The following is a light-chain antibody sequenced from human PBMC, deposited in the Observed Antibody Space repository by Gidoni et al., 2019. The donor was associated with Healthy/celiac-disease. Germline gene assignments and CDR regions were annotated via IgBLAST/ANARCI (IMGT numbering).Light chain of an antibody. CDR1: QSISSY. J-gene: IGKJ3*01. Sequence: DIQMTQSPSSLSASVGDRVTITCRASQSISSYLNCYQQKPGKAPKLLIYAASSLQSGVTSRFSVSGSGTDFTLTISSLQPEYFATYYCQQSYSTPPFTFGPGTKVDIK. V-gene: IGKV1-39*01. CDR2: AAS. CDR3: QQSYSTPPFT.